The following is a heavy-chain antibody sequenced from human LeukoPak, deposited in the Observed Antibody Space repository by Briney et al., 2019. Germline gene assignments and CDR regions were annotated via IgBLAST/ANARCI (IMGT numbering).Heavy chain of an antibody. CDR1: GFTFSTYA. CDR2: ISASGRRA. D-gene: IGHD6-19*01. J-gene: IGHJ4*02. V-gene: IGHV3-23*01. CDR3: ARETPPGGWYTVDY. Sequence: GRTLRLSCAASGFTFSTYAMSWVRQAPAKGLECVSAISASGRRAYYADSVKGRFTVSRDNSQNTLYLQVNSLRGEDTAVYYCARETPPGGWYTVDYWGQGTLVTVSS.